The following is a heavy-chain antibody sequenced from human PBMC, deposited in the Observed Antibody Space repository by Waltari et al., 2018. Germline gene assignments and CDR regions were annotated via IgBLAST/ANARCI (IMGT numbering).Heavy chain of an antibody. D-gene: IGHD3-22*01. CDR1: GCTLSTYA. J-gene: IGHJ4*02. Sequence: EVQLLESGGGLVQPGGSLRLSCEAAGCTLSTYAMSWRRQAPGKGLEWVSAISGSGGHTYYADSVRGRFTISRDSSKNTLYLQMNSLRAEDAATYYCAKQGSSGYYYLFDYWGQGALVTVSS. CDR2: ISGSGGHT. V-gene: IGHV3-23*01. CDR3: AKQGSSGYYYLFDY.